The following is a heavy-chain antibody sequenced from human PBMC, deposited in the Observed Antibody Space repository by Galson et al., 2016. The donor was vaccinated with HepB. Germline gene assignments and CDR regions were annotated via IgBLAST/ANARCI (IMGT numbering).Heavy chain of an antibody. D-gene: IGHD3-10*01. J-gene: IGHJ2*01. CDR1: GGSVSTYY. CDR2: IYYSGST. CDR3: ARDSAGSFDL. V-gene: IGHV4-59*02. Sequence: ETLSLTCTVSGGSVSTYYWNWIRQPPGKGLEWIGYIYYSGSTNYNPSLKSRVTLSVDTSKNQFSLKLTSVTAADTAVYYCARDSAGSFDLWGRGTLVTVSS.